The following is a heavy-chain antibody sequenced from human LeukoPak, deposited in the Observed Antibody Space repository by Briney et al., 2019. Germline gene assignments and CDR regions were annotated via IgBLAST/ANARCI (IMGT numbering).Heavy chain of an antibody. CDR1: GYTFTSHS. CDR3: VRDNVPQFDY. J-gene: IGHJ4*02. D-gene: IGHD2-8*01. Sequence: ASVKVSCKASGYTFTSHSIHWVRQAPGQRLEWVGWINTGDGNTKYSQKFQGRVTMTGDTSASTAYMELSSLRSEDTAVYYCVRDNVPQFDYWGQGTLVTVSS. CDR2: INTGDGNT. V-gene: IGHV1-3*04.